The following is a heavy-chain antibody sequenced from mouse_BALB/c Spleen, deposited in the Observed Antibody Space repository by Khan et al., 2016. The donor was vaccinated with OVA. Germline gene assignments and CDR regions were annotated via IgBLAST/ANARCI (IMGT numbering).Heavy chain of an antibody. Sequence: QIQLVQSGPELKKPGETVKISCKASGYTFTNYGMNWVKQAPGKGLKWMGWINTNTGEPTYAEEFKGRVAISLETSASTTYLQINNLQTEDTATYFCARSGDTTVVAGGYFDYWGQGTTLTVSS. J-gene: IGHJ2*01. D-gene: IGHD1-1*01. V-gene: IGHV9-3*02. CDR3: ARSGDTTVVAGGYFDY. CDR1: GYTFTNYG. CDR2: INTNTGEP.